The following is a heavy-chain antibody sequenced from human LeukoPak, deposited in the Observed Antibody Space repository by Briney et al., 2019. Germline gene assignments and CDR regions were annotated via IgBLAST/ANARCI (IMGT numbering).Heavy chain of an antibody. CDR3: ARVYSAWFDP. J-gene: IGHJ5*02. CDR1: SGSISTYY. CDR2: IFTSGST. Sequence: SETLSLTCTVSSGSISTYYWSWIRQPAGKGLEWIGRIFTSGSTNYNPSLKGRVTMSIDTSKKQFSLKLSSVTAADTAVYYCARVYSAWFDPWGQGTLVTVSS. V-gene: IGHV4-4*07. D-gene: IGHD2-15*01.